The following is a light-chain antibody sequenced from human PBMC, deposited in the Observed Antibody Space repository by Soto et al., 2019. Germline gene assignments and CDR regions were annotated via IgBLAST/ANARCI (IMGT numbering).Light chain of an antibody. V-gene: IGKV3-20*01. CDR2: GES. Sequence: EIVLTQSPGTLSLSPGERATLSCRASQSVSSSYLAWYQQKPGQAPWLLIYGESSRATGTPDRFSGSGSGTDFTLTISRLEPEDFAVYYCQVYGSSGTFGQGTKVDIK. CDR3: QVYGSSGT. J-gene: IGKJ1*01. CDR1: QSVSSSY.